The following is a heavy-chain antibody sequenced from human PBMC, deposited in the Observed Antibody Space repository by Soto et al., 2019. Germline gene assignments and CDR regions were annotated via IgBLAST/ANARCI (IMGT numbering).Heavy chain of an antibody. CDR2: IWYDGSNK. CDR1: GFNFSSYC. Sequence: GGSLKLSCAASGFNFSSYCRHWVRQGPGKGLEWVAVIWYDGSNKYYADSVKGRFTISRDNSKNTLYLQMNSLRAEDTAVYFCARDLDVRHTLYYGMDVWGQGTTVSVSS. V-gene: IGHV3-33*01. CDR3: ARDLDVRHTLYYGMDV. D-gene: IGHD1-1*01. J-gene: IGHJ6*02.